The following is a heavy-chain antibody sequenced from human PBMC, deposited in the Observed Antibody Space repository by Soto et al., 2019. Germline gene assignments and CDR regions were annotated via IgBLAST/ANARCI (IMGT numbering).Heavy chain of an antibody. V-gene: IGHV3-15*01. J-gene: IGHJ4*02. CDR2: FKSKTDGEAT. D-gene: IGHD3-22*01. CDR1: GFSFTNAW. CDR3: SNSITMIPHDH. Sequence: EVQLVESGGGLVMPGGSLRLSCAVSGFSFTNAWMSWVRQAPGKGLEWVGHFKSKTDGEATNYAAPVKGRFTISRDDSKNTLFLQMNSLKTEDTAIYYCSNSITMIPHDHWGQGTLVTVSS.